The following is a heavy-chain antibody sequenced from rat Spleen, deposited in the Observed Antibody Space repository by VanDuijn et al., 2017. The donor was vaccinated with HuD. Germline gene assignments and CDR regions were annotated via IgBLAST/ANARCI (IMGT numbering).Heavy chain of an antibody. Sequence: EVQLVESGGGLVQPGRSMKLSCAASGFTFSNYDMAWVRQAPTKGLEWVASISYEGSSTYYGDSVKGRFTISRDNAKSTLYLQMNSLRSEDTATYYCARESTDSWDYWGQGVMVTVSS. J-gene: IGHJ2*01. CDR1: GFTFSNYD. CDR2: ISYEGSST. D-gene: IGHD3-8*01. V-gene: IGHV5-22*01. CDR3: ARESTDSWDY.